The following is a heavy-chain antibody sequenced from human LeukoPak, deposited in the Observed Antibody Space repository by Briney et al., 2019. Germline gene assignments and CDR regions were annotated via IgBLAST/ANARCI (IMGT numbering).Heavy chain of an antibody. Sequence: GGSLRLSCAASGFTFSSYSMNWVRQAPGKGLEWVSSISSTGSYIYYSDSLKGRFTISRDNAKNSLYLQMNSLRAEDTAIYYCAKGEFIAVMTGPLDYWGQGTVVTVSS. CDR1: GFTFSSYS. D-gene: IGHD3-3*01. CDR2: ISSTGSYI. J-gene: IGHJ4*02. V-gene: IGHV3-21*01. CDR3: AKGEFIAVMTGPLDY.